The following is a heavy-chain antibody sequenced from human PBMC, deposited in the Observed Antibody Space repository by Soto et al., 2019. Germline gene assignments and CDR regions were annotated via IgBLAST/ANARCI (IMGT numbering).Heavy chain of an antibody. CDR2: IKSKTDGGTT. J-gene: IGHJ3*02. CDR1: GFTFSNAW. CDR3: TTRFDITGTAFDI. D-gene: IGHD1-20*01. Sequence: GGSLRLSCAASGFTFSNAWMSWVRQAPGKGLEWVGRIKSKTDGGTTDYAAPVKGRFTISRDDSKNTLYLQMNSLKTEDTAVYYCTTRFDITGTAFDIWGQGTMVTVSS. V-gene: IGHV3-15*01.